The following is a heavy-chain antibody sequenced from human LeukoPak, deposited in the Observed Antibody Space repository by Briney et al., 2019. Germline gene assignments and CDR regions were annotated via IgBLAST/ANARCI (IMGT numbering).Heavy chain of an antibody. CDR1: GYTFTSYY. D-gene: IGHD4-17*01. CDR3: ARTVTTKLYFGY. J-gene: IGHJ4*02. CDR2: INPSGGST. Sequence: ASVKVSCKTSGYTFTSYYLHWVRQAPGQGLEWMGIINPSGGSTSYAQKFQGRVTMTRDTSTSTVYMELSSLRSEDTAVYYRARTVTTKLYFGYWGQGTLVTVSS. V-gene: IGHV1-46*01.